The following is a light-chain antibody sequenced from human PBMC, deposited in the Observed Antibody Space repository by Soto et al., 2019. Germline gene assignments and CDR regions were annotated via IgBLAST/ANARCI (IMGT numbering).Light chain of an antibody. Sequence: EIVLTQSPATLSSSPGERATLSCRASQSVSRNLAWYQQKPGQAPRLLIYGASNRATAIPARFGGSGSGTDFTLTISSLEPEDFAVYYCQQRYNWPLTFGGGTKVEI. J-gene: IGKJ4*01. CDR3: QQRYNWPLT. CDR1: QSVSRN. CDR2: GAS. V-gene: IGKV3-11*01.